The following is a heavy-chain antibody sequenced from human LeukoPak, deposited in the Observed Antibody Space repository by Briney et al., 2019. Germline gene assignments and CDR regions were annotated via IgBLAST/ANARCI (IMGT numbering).Heavy chain of an antibody. Sequence: GGSLRLSCAASGFTFSSYAMHWVRQAPGKGLEWVAVIWYGGSNKYYADSVKGRFTISRDNSKNTLYLQMNSLRAEDTAVYYCAKAGGSSWSNHYFDYWGQGTLVTVSS. D-gene: IGHD6-13*01. CDR2: IWYGGSNK. V-gene: IGHV3-30*02. J-gene: IGHJ4*02. CDR3: AKAGGSSWSNHYFDY. CDR1: GFTFSSYA.